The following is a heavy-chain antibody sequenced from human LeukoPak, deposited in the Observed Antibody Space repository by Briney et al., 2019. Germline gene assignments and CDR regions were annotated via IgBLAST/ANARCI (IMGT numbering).Heavy chain of an antibody. V-gene: IGHV1-2*02. CDR2: INPNSGGT. D-gene: IGHD3-9*01. CDR3: ARGIVGYDILTGYFKY. CDR1: GYTFTGYY. Sequence: GASVKVSCKASGYTFTGYYMHWVRQAPGQGLEWMGWINPNSGGTNYAQKFQGRVTMTRDTSISTAYMELSRLRSDDTAVYYCARGIVGYDILTGYFKYWGQGTLVTVSS. J-gene: IGHJ4*02.